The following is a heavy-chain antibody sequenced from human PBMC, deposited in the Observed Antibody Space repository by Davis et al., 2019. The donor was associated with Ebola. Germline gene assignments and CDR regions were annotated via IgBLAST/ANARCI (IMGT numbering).Heavy chain of an antibody. CDR3: AREGNGDYGGFDY. CDR1: GYTFTSYY. J-gene: IGHJ4*02. V-gene: IGHV1-46*01. Sequence: ASVKVSCKASGYTFTSYYMHWVRQAPGQGLEWMGIINPSGGSTSYAQKFQGRVTMTRDTSISTAYMEVSRLTSDDTAVYYCAREGNGDYGGFDYWGQGTLVTVSS. D-gene: IGHD4-23*01. CDR2: INPSGGST.